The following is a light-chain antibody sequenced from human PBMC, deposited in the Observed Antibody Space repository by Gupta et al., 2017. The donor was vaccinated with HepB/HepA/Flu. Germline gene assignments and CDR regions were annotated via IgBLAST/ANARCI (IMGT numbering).Light chain of an antibody. CDR3: QAWDTSIAV. J-gene: IGLJ2*01. CDR2: QNN. CDR1: RLGNKY. Sequence: SYALTQPPSVSVSPGQTASISCSGDRLGNKYAAWYQQKPGQSPVLVIYQNNKRPSGIPERFSGSSSGSTATLTISGTQTLDETEYFCQAWDTSIAVFGGGTRLTVL. V-gene: IGLV3-1*01.